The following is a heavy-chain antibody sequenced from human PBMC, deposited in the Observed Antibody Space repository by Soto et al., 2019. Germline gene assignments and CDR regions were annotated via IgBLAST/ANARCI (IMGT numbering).Heavy chain of an antibody. CDR3: ARVATSGMHFYFDS. CDR1: SGSISNNNYY. CDR2: IYYSGST. Sequence: QVQLQESGPGLVKPSQTLSLTCSVSSGSISNNNYYWTWIRQHPGKDLEWLGYIYYSGSTFYNPSLESRLTISVDTSKNQFSLKLSSVTAADTAMYFCARVATSGMHFYFDSWGQGALVTVSS. V-gene: IGHV4-30-4*01. J-gene: IGHJ4*02.